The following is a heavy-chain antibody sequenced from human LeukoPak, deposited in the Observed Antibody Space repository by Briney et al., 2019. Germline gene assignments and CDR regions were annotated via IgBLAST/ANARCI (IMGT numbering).Heavy chain of an antibody. CDR3: ARGCSSTSCYAQGDY. V-gene: IGHV4-34*01. J-gene: IGHJ4*02. CDR1: GGSFSGYY. CDR2: INHSGST. D-gene: IGHD2-2*01. Sequence: SETLSLTCAVYGGSFSGYYWSWIRQPPGKGLEWIGEINHSGSTNYNPSLKSRVTISVDTSKNQLSLKLSSVTAADTAVYYCARGCSSTSCYAQGDYWGQGTLVTVSS.